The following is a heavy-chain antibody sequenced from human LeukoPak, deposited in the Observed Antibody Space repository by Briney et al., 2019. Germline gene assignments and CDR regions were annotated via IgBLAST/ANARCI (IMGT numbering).Heavy chain of an antibody. Sequence: SETLSLTCTVSGVSISSSSYYWGWIRQPPGKGLEWIGSIYYSGSTYYNPSLKSRVTISVDTSKNQFSLKLSSVTAADTAVYYCARHRFRFGEPPRYYMDVWGKGTTVTISS. CDR3: ARHRFRFGEPPRYYMDV. CDR1: GVSISSSSYY. CDR2: IYYSGST. D-gene: IGHD3-10*01. V-gene: IGHV4-39*01. J-gene: IGHJ6*03.